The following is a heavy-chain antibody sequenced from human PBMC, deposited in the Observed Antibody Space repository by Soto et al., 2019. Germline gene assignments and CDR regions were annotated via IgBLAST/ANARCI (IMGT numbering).Heavy chain of an antibody. Sequence: EVQLVESGEASARLGGSWGPPVPPPDSALVLFGLNWAGKAPGKGLRWFHSITSSGYISYADSVMGRFTVSKDNAQSSLYLQMDSLRADDTAVYYCARDGIGVPGSLAWGPKNHFSYAMGVWGQGTTVIVSS. CDR2: ITSSGYI. CDR3: ARDGIGVPGSLAWGPKNHFSYAMGV. CDR1: DSALVLFG. J-gene: IGHJ6*02. V-gene: IGHV3-21*01. D-gene: IGHD2-2*01.